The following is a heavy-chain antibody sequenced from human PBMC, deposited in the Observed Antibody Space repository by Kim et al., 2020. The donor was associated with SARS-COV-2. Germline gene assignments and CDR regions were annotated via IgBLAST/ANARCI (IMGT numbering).Heavy chain of an antibody. V-gene: IGHV3-11*06. Sequence: RFTISRDNAKNSLYLQMNSLRAEDTAVYYCAREGHDYSNSFYTYYYGMDVWGQGTTVTVSS. J-gene: IGHJ6*02. CDR3: AREGHDYSNSFYTYYYGMDV. D-gene: IGHD4-4*01.